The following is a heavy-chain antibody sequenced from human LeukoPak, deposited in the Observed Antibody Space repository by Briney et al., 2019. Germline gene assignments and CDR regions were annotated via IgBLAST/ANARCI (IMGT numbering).Heavy chain of an antibody. CDR3: VRDWEGFNFDI. CDR1: GGSVSSYY. J-gene: IGHJ3*02. D-gene: IGHD1-26*01. Sequence: KPSETLSLTCTVSGGSVSSYYWSWVRQPPGEGLEWIGYVHNSGSTNYNPSLKSRVTISVDRSKNQFSLKMNSVTAADTAVYYCVRDWEGFNFDIWGQGTMVTVSS. V-gene: IGHV4-59*02. CDR2: VHNSGST.